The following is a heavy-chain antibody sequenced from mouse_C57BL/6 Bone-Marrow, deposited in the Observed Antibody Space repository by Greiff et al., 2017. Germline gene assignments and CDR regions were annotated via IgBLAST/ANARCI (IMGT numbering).Heavy chain of an antibody. Sequence: VQLQQSGAELVRPGSSVKLSCKASGYTFTSYWMDWVKQRPGQGLEWIGNIYPSDSETHYNQKFKDKATLTVDKSSSTAYMQLSSLTSEDSAVYYCARSIVKYFDVWGTGTTVTVSS. CDR1: GYTFTSYW. V-gene: IGHV1-61*01. J-gene: IGHJ1*03. CDR3: ARSIVKYFDV. CDR2: IYPSDSET. D-gene: IGHD2-5*01.